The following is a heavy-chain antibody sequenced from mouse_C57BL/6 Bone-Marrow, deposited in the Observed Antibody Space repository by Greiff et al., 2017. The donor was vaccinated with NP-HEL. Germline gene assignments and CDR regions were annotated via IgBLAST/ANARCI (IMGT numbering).Heavy chain of an antibody. CDR3: TGRYYYGLYYFDY. CDR1: GFTFSNYW. D-gene: IGHD1-1*01. CDR2: IRLKSDNYAT. V-gene: IGHV6-3*01. J-gene: IGHJ2*01. Sequence: EVKLVESGGGLVQPGGSMKLSCVASGFTFSNYWMNWVRQSPEKGLEWVAQIRLKSDNYATHYAESVKGRFTISRDDSKSSVYLQMNNLRADDTVIYYCTGRYYYGLYYFDYWGQGTTLTVSS.